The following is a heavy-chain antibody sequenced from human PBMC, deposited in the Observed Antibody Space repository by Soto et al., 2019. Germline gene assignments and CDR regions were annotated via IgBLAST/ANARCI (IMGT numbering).Heavy chain of an antibody. CDR3: HGDYYGSGSYYVDY. D-gene: IGHD3-10*01. CDR2: SYYSGST. CDR1: GGSISSYY. V-gene: IGHV4-59*01. Sequence: QVQLQESGPGLVKPSETLSLTCTVSGGSISSYYWSWIRQPPGKGLEWIGYSYYSGSTNYNPSLKSRVTISVDTSKNQFSLKLSSVTAADTAVYYCHGDYYGSGSYYVDYWGQGTLVTVSS. J-gene: IGHJ4*02.